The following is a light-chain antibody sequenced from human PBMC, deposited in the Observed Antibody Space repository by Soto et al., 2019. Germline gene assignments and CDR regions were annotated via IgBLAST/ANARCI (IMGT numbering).Light chain of an antibody. J-gene: IGLJ1*01. CDR3: SSYTSSSPYV. Sequence: QSALTQPASVSGSPGQSIAISCTGSSSDIGIYKYVSWYQQHPGKVPKLMIYEVSNRPSGVSNRFSGSKSGNTASLTISGLQAEDEADYYCSSYTSSSPYVFGTGTKLTVL. CDR1: SSDIGIYKY. CDR2: EVS. V-gene: IGLV2-14*01.